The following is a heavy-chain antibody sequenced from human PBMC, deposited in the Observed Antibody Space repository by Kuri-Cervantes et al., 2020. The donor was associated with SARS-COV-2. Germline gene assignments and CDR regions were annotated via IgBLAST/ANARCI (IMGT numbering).Heavy chain of an antibody. V-gene: IGHV3-48*01. CDR3: AKRSDSADDFWSGYYTGNWFDP. CDR1: GFTFSSYS. Sequence: GESLKISCAASGFTFSSYSMNWVRQAPGKGLEWVSYISSSSSTIYYADSVKGRFTISRDNAKNSLYLQMNSLRAEDTAVYYCAKRSDSADDFWSGYYTGNWFDPWGQGTLVTVSS. D-gene: IGHD3-3*01. J-gene: IGHJ5*02. CDR2: ISSSSSTI.